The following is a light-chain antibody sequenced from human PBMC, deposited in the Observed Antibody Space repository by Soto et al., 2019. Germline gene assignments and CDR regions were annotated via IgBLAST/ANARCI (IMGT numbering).Light chain of an antibody. CDR1: QSVGSY. V-gene: IGKV3-11*01. CDR2: GTS. J-gene: IGKJ2*01. CDR3: QHRGKWPRT. Sequence: EIVLTQSPATLSLSPGERATLSCRASQSVGSYLAWYQQKPGQAPRLLIYGTSNRATGITGRFSGSGSETDFTLTISSLEPEDCGVYYCQHRGKWPRTFGQGTKLEIK.